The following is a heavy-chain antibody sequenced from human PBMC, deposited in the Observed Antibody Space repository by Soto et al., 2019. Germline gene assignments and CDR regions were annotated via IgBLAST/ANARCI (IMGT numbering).Heavy chain of an antibody. CDR3: AKVPDCSGGSCYWFDP. CDR2: ISGSGGST. Sequence: GGSLRLSCAASGFTFSSYAISGVRQAPGKGLEWVSAISGSGGSTYYADSVKGRFTISRDNSKNTLYLQMNSLRAEDTAVYYCAKVPDCSGGSCYWFDPWGQGTLVTVSS. D-gene: IGHD2-15*01. CDR1: GFTFSSYA. V-gene: IGHV3-23*01. J-gene: IGHJ5*02.